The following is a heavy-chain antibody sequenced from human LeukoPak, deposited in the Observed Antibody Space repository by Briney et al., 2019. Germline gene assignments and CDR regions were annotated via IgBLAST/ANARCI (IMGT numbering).Heavy chain of an antibody. CDR3: AKDIGDYHGMDV. J-gene: IGHJ6*02. CDR1: GFTFDDYT. Sequence: GGSLRLSCAASGFTFDDYTMHWVRQAPGKGLEWVSLISWDGGSTYYADSVKGRFTISRDNSKNSLYLQMNSLRTEDTALHYCAKDIGDYHGMDVWGQGTTVTVSS. CDR2: ISWDGGST. V-gene: IGHV3-43*01.